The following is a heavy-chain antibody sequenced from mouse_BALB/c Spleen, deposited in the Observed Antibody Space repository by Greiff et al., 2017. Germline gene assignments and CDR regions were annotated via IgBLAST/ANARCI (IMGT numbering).Heavy chain of an antibody. CDR2: ISSGGSYT. V-gene: IGHV5-9-4*01. CDR1: GFTFSSYA. CDR3: AREETGTIDY. Sequence: EVHLVESGGGLVKPGGSLKLSCAASGFTFSSYAMSWVRQSPEKRLEWVAEISSGGSYTYYPDTVTGRFTISRDNAKNTLYLEMSSLRSEDTAMYYCAREETGTIDYWGQGTTLTVSS. D-gene: IGHD4-1*01. J-gene: IGHJ2*01.